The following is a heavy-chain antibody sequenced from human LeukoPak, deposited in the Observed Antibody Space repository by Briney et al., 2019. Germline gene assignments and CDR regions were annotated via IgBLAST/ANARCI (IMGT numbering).Heavy chain of an antibody. V-gene: IGHV4-59*12. CDR1: GGSISSYY. J-gene: IGHJ6*02. CDR3: ARWVPIAAAGTDYYYGMDV. D-gene: IGHD6-13*01. Sequence: SETLSLTCTVSGGSISSYYWSWIRQPPGKGLEWIGYIYYSGSTNYNPSLTSRVTISVDTSKNQFSLKLSSVTGADTAVYYCARWVPIAAAGTDYYYGMDVWGQGSTVTVSS. CDR2: IYYSGST.